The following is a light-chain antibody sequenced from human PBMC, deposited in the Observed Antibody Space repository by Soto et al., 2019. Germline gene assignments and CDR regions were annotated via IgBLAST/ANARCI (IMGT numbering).Light chain of an antibody. CDR3: GTWDKSLDYGV. J-gene: IGLJ3*02. Sequence: QSALTQPPSVSAAAGEKVTISYSGSNVGSNYVAWYQQIPGSAPRLLIYDDKERPSGTPDRFSGSRYGTTATLVIAGLQTGDEGEYFCGTWDKSLDYGVFGGGTKVTVL. V-gene: IGLV1-51*01. CDR2: DDK. CDR1: SNVGSNY.